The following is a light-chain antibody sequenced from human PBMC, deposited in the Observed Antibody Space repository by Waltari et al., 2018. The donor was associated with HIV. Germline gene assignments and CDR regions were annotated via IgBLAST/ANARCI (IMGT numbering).Light chain of an antibody. Sequence: NFMLTQPHSVSESPGKTVSISCTRSSGRIASSYVQWYQPRPGSSPTAVIFEDNQRPSGVPERFSGSIDSSSNSASLTISGLKTEDEADYYCQSYDTTTPVVFGGGTRLTVL. CDR1: SGRIASSY. CDR3: QSYDTTTPVV. CDR2: EDN. V-gene: IGLV6-57*01. J-gene: IGLJ2*01.